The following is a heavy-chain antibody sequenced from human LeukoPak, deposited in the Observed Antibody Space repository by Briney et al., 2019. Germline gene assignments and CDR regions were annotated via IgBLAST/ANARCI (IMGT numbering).Heavy chain of an antibody. V-gene: IGHV3-23*01. CDR1: GFTFTTYA. CDR3: AKERGRSYGAFDY. D-gene: IGHD5-18*01. CDR2: ISGSGAST. Sequence: GGSLRLSCAASGFTFTTYAMSWVRQAPGKGLEWVSVISGSGASTYSADSVKGRFTISRDNSKNTLYLQMNSLRAEDTALYYCAKERGRSYGAFDYWGQGTLVTVS. J-gene: IGHJ4*02.